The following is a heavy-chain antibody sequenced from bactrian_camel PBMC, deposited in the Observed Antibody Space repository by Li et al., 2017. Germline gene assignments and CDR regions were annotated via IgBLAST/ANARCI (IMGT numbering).Heavy chain of an antibody. CDR2: IEQDYTR. CDR3: AARSTWSPSTRLLQESSYNY. V-gene: IGHV3S55*01. J-gene: IGHJ4*01. CDR1: EYSSSYC. D-gene: IGHD6*01. Sequence: VQLVESGGGKVETGGSLTISCSYSEYSSSYCMAWFRQAEGKEREGVALIEQDYTRVYADSVKGRFTISKDNNKYVLRLQMNNLKREDTAMYYCAARSTWSPSTRLLQESSYNYWGQGTQVTVS.